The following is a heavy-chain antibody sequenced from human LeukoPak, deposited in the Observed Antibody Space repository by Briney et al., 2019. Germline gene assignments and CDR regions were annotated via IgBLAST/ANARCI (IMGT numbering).Heavy chain of an antibody. CDR1: GFTFSSCA. Sequence: GGSLRFSCSASGFTFSSCAMHWVRQAPGMGLEYVSGINDHGDTTHYGDSVRGRVTISRDDSKNTVHLQMSSLRAEDTAVYYCVKDLSGWYSFDYWGQGTLVTVSS. J-gene: IGHJ4*02. CDR3: VKDLSGWYSFDY. CDR2: INDHGDTT. V-gene: IGHV3-64D*09. D-gene: IGHD6-19*01.